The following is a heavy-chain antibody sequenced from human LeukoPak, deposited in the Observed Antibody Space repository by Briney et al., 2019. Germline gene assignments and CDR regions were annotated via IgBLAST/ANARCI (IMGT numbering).Heavy chain of an antibody. J-gene: IGHJ4*02. Sequence: PGGSLRLSCAASGFTFSSYSMNWVRQAPGKGLEWVSSISSSSSYTYYADSVKGRFTISRDNTKNSLYLQMNSLRAEDTAVYYCARTLFFDYWGQGTLVTVSS. CDR3: ARTLFFDY. CDR1: GFTFSSYS. CDR2: ISSSSSYT. D-gene: IGHD3-9*01. V-gene: IGHV3-21*01.